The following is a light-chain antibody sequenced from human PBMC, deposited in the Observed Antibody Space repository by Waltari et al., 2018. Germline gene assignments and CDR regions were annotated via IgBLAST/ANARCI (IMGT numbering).Light chain of an antibody. CDR2: TAS. CDR1: ESIGNY. Sequence: DIQLTQSQSSLSASVRDRVTITCRASESIGNYLNWYQQKPGRAPNLLIYTASTLQSGVPSRFSGNGSGTDFTLTISSLQPEDFATYFCQQSYSTQFTFGPGTKVDIK. V-gene: IGKV1-39*01. J-gene: IGKJ3*01. CDR3: QQSYSTQFT.